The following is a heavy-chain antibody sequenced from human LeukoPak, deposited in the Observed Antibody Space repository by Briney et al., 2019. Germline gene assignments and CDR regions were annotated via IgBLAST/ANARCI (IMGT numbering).Heavy chain of an antibody. V-gene: IGHV3-48*01. Sequence: GGSLRPSCAASGFTFSTYGMNWVRQAPGKGLEWVSYISGSSSTIYYADSVKGRFTISRDNAKNSLYLQMNSLRAEDTAVYYCAKDTAVAHFDYWGQGTLVTVSS. D-gene: IGHD6-19*01. CDR2: ISGSSSTI. CDR1: GFTFSTYG. J-gene: IGHJ4*02. CDR3: AKDTAVAHFDY.